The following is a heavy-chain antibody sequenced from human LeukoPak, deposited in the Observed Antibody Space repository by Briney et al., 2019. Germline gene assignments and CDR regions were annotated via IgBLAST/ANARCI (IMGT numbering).Heavy chain of an antibody. J-gene: IGHJ4*02. CDR2: ISSSSSYI. CDR1: GFTFSSYS. CDR3: AKASRGVPAADFFDY. V-gene: IGHV3-21*04. Sequence: GGSLRLSCAASGFTFSSYSMNWVRQAPGKGLEWVSSISSSSSYIYYADSVKGRFTISRDNAKNSLYLQMNSLRAEDTALYYCAKASRGVPAADFFDYWLQATLVTVSS. D-gene: IGHD2-2*01.